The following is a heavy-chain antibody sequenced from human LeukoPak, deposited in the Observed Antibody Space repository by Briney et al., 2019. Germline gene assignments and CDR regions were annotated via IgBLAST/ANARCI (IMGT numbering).Heavy chain of an antibody. CDR3: ARDRAGGRATKRGDYYYYMDV. Sequence: ASVKVSCKASGYTFTSYGISWVRQAPGQGLEWMGWISAYNGNTNYAQKLQGRVTMTTDTSTSTAYMELRSLRSDDTAVYYCARDRAGGRATKRGDYYYYMDVWGKGTTVTVSS. J-gene: IGHJ6*03. D-gene: IGHD1-1*01. V-gene: IGHV1-18*01. CDR1: GYTFTSYG. CDR2: ISAYNGNT.